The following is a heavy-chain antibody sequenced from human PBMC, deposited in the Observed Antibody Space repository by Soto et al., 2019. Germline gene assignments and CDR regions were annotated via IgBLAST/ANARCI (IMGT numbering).Heavy chain of an antibody. V-gene: IGHV4-59*01. CDR3: ARAVAVWYSGMDV. CDR2: IYYSGST. J-gene: IGHJ6*02. CDR1: GGSISSYY. D-gene: IGHD1-26*01. Sequence: PSETLSLTCTVSGGSISSYYWSWIRQPPGKGLEWIGYIYYSGSTNYNPSLKSRVTISVDTSKNQFSLKLSSVTAADTAVYYCARAVAVWYSGMDVWGQGTTVTVSS.